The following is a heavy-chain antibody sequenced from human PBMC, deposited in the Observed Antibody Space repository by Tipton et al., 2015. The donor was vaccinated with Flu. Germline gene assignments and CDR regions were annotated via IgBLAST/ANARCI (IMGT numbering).Heavy chain of an antibody. CDR3: ARAGSYDYVWGIEFDY. CDR2: IYTSGST. CDR1: GGSISSYY. V-gene: IGHV4-4*07. J-gene: IGHJ4*02. Sequence: TLSLTCTVSGGSISSYYWSWIRQPAGKGLGWIGRIYTSGSTNYNPSLKSRVTMSVDTSKNQFSLKLSSVTAADTAVYYCARAGSYDYVWGIEFDYWGQGTLVTVSS. D-gene: IGHD3-16*01.